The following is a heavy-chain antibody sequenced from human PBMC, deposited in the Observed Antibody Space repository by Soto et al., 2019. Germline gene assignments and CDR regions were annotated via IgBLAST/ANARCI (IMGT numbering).Heavy chain of an antibody. D-gene: IGHD3-3*01. CDR3: ARQHNDLWSDSPDFDY. CDR2: ITAYNGKT. CDR1: GYTFSNYG. Sequence: QVQLVQSGGEVKKPGASVKVSCKASGYTFSNYGVSWVRQAPGQGLEWLGWITAYNGKTNYAHNFEGRVAMTLDTSTSTAYMELRSLRSDDTAVYYCARQHNDLWSDSPDFDYWGQGTLVTVSA. V-gene: IGHV1-18*04. J-gene: IGHJ4*02.